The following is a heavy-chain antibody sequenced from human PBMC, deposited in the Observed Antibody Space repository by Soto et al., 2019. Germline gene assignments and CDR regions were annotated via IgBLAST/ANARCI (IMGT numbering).Heavy chain of an antibody. CDR2: ISAAGDP. CDR1: GFTFRNYD. Sequence: EVQLVESGGGLVQPGGSLRLSCEASGFTFRNYDMHWVRQGTGKGLEWVSGISAAGDPDYADSVEGRFTISRENAQNSFFLQMHSLTIEDTGLYYCAKEIAPGNKYSFWGLDVWGQGTTVTVSS. V-gene: IGHV3-13*05. CDR3: AKEIAPGNKYSFWGLDV. D-gene: IGHD3-16*01. J-gene: IGHJ6*02.